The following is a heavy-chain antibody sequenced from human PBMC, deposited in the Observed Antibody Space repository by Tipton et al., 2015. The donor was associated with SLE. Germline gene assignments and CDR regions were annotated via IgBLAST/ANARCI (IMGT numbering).Heavy chain of an antibody. J-gene: IGHJ6*02. CDR1: GFTFSSYG. V-gene: IGHV3-15*01. CDR2: IKSKTDGGTT. Sequence: SLRLSCAASGFTFSSYGMHWVRQAPGKGLEWVGRIKSKTDGGTTDYAAPVKGRFTISRDDSKNTLYLQMNSLKTEDTAVYYCTTAPPVTNDYYGMDVWGQGTTVTVSS. D-gene: IGHD4-17*01. CDR3: TTAPPVTNDYYGMDV.